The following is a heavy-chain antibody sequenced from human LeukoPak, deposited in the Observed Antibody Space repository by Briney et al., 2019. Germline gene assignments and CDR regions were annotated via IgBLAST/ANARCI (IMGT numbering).Heavy chain of an antibody. V-gene: IGHV3-74*01. J-gene: IGHJ5*02. CDR1: GFTFSSYE. D-gene: IGHD6-13*01. CDR2: INNDGSST. CDR3: ARDTSAGWFDP. Sequence: GGSLRLSCAASGFTFSSYEMSWVRQAPGKGLMWVSRINNDGSSTSYADSVKGRLTISRDNAKNTLYLHMNSLRAEDTAVYYCARDTSAGWFDPWGQGTLVTVSS.